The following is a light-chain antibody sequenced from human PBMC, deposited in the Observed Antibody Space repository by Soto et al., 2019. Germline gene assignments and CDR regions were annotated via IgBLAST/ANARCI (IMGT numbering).Light chain of an antibody. V-gene: IGLV2-14*03. CDR2: DVS. Sequence: QSVLTQPASVSGSPGQSITISCAGTRADIGAFNYVSWYQHHPGKAPKLLIYDVSDRPSGVSTRFSASKSANTASLTISGLQADDEADYYCSSYSTSSALVFGGGTKLTVL. CDR3: SSYSTSSALV. J-gene: IGLJ2*01. CDR1: RADIGAFNY.